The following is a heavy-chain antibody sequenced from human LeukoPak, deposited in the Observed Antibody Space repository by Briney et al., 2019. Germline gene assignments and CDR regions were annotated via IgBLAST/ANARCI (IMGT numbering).Heavy chain of an antibody. V-gene: IGHV3-30*02. CDR2: IRYDGSNK. Sequence: GGSLRLSCAASGFTFSSYGMHWVRQAPGKGLEWVVFIRYDGSNKYYADSVKGRFTISRDNSKNTLYLQMNSLRAEDTAVYYCANLLTIEFDYWGQGTLVTVSS. D-gene: IGHD3-10*01. CDR1: GFTFSSYG. CDR3: ANLLTIEFDY. J-gene: IGHJ4*02.